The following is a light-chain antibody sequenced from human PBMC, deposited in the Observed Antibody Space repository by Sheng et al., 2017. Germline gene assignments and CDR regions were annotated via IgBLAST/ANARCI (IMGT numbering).Light chain of an antibody. CDR1: NIGNKS. Sequence: SYVLTQPPSVSVAPGQTARIACGGNNIGNKSVHWYQQKPGQAPVLVVYDDNDRTSGIPERISGSNSGSTATLTISRVEAGDEADYYCQVWDSSSDHYVFGTGTKVTVL. V-gene: IGLV3-21*02. CDR3: QVWDSSSDHYV. CDR2: DDN. J-gene: IGLJ1*01.